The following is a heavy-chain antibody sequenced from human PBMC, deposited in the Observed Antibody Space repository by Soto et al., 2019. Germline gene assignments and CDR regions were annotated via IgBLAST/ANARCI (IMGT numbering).Heavy chain of an antibody. CDR2: INHSGST. Sequence: SETLSLTCAVYGGSFSGYYWSWIRQPPGKGLEWIGEINHSGSTNYNPSLKSRVTISVDTSMNQFSLKLSSVTAADTAVYYCARDRVIYYDSWSGSYQPYYYYGLDVWGQGTTVTVSS. CDR1: GGSFSGYY. D-gene: IGHD3-3*01. CDR3: ARDRVIYYDSWSGSYQPYYYYGLDV. J-gene: IGHJ6*02. V-gene: IGHV4-34*01.